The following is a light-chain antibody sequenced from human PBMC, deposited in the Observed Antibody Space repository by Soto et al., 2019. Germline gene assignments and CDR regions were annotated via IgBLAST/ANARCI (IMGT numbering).Light chain of an antibody. CDR3: SSYTTTNTYV. CDR2: EVN. CDR1: SSDVGGYNY. V-gene: IGLV2-14*01. J-gene: IGLJ1*01. Sequence: QSALTQPASVSGSPGQSITISCTGTSSDVGGYNYVSWSQHHPGKAPQLIIYEVNNRPSGASNRFSGSKSGNTASLTISGLQAEDEADYYCSSYTTTNTYVFGTGTKVTVL.